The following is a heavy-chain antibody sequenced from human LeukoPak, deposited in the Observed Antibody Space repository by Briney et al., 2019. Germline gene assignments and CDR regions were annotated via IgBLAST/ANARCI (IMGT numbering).Heavy chain of an antibody. CDR3: AKGSYNDSSGSFYFDY. CDR2: ISGSGDNT. Sequence: GGSLRLSCAASGFTFSSYAMSWVRQAPGKGLEWVSGISGSGDNTYYADSVKGRFTISRDNSKNTLYVQVNSLGTEDTAAYYCAKGSYNDSSGSFYFDYWGQGTLVTVSS. CDR1: GFTFSSYA. D-gene: IGHD3-22*01. V-gene: IGHV3-23*01. J-gene: IGHJ4*02.